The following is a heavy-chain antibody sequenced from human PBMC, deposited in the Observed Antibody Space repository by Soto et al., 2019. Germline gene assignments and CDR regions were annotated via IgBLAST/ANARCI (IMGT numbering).Heavy chain of an antibody. CDR1: GDTFSFYT. D-gene: IGHD3-10*01. J-gene: IGHJ4*02. Sequence: QVQLVQSGAEVKKPGSSVKVSCKASGDTFSFYTINWVRQAPGLGLEWMGRVNPIVSMSNYAQKFQGRVPIPAEKPPNTANMQLSRLRYEDTAIYSCAAIYGAGYRALDSWGQGALVTVSS. CDR2: VNPIVSMS. CDR3: AAIYGAGYRALDS. V-gene: IGHV1-69*02.